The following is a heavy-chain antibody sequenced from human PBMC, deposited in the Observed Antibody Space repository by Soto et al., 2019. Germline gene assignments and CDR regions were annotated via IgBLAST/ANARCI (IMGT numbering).Heavy chain of an antibody. CDR1: GYSFTSYW. CDR2: IYPGDSDT. D-gene: IGHD3-10*01. J-gene: IGHJ6*02. CDR3: ARHIQYYYGSGSYYIRSSYYYGMDV. Sequence: PGESLKISCKGSGYSFTSYWIGWVRQMPGKGLEWMGIIYPGDSDTRYSPSFQGQVTISADKSISTAYLQWSSLKASDTAMYYCARHIQYYYGSGSYYIRSSYYYGMDVWGQGTTVTVSS. V-gene: IGHV5-51*01.